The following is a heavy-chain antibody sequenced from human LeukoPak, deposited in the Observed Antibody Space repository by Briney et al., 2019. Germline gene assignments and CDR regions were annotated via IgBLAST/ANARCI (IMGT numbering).Heavy chain of an antibody. D-gene: IGHD1-26*01. CDR2: IYYSGST. Sequence: SETLSLTCAVYGGSFSGYYWSWIRQPPGKGLEWIGYIYYSGSTNYNPSLKSRVTISVDTSKNQFSLKLSSVTAADTAVYYCARMGARHHYYYYGMDVWGQGTTVTVSS. CDR1: GGSFSGYY. CDR3: ARMGARHHYYYYGMDV. V-gene: IGHV4-59*01. J-gene: IGHJ6*02.